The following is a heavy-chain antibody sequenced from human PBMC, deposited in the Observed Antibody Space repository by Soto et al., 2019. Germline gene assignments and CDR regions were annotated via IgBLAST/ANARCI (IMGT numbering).Heavy chain of an antibody. CDR3: AKYLAPTVTPRTDYGMDV. V-gene: IGHV3-23*01. CDR1: GFTFSRYA. Sequence: GGSLRLSCAASGFTFSRYAMSWVRQAPGKVKEWVSAISGSGGSTYYADSVKGRFTISRDNSKNTLYLQMNSLRAEDTAVYYCAKYLAPTVTPRTDYGMDVWGQGTTVPVSS. D-gene: IGHD4-17*01. J-gene: IGHJ6*02. CDR2: ISGSGGST.